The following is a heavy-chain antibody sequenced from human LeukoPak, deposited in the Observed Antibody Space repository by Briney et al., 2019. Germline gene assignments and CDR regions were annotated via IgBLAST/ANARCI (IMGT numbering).Heavy chain of an antibody. Sequence: ASETLSLTCTVSGGSISSYYRSWVRQPPGKGLEWIGYVSYSGSTDYNPSLKSRVIISVDTSKNQFSLKLSSVTAADTAVYYCARNRIAARPFGDYYYYMDVWGKGTTVTVSS. CDR3: ARNRIAARPFGDYYYYMDV. D-gene: IGHD6-6*01. CDR2: VSYSGST. V-gene: IGHV4-59*08. J-gene: IGHJ6*03. CDR1: GGSISSYY.